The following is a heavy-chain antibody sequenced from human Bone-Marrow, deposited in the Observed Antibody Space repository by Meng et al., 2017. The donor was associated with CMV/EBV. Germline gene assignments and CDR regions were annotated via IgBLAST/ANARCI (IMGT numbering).Heavy chain of an antibody. CDR3: ARDGGGYDFWSGYPPGWFDP. D-gene: IGHD3-3*01. J-gene: IGHJ5*02. CDR2: INPSGGST. V-gene: IGHV1-46*01. CDR1: GYTFTSYY. Sequence: ASVKVSCKASGYTFTSYYMHWVRQAPGQGLEWMGIINPSGGSTSYAQKFQGRVTMTRDTSTSTVYMELSSLRSEDTAVHYCARDGGGYDFWSGYPPGWFDPWGQGTLVTVSS.